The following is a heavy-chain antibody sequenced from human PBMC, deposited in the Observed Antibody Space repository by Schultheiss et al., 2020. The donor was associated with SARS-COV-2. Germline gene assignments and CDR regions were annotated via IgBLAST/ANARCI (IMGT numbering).Heavy chain of an antibody. V-gene: IGHV3-23*01. CDR1: GFTFSSYA. D-gene: IGHD3-9*01. CDR3: VKDSGPLFDWLGDY. Sequence: GGSLRLSCAASGFTFSSYAMSWVRQAPGKGLEWVSAISGSGGSTYYADSVKGRFTISRDNSKNTLYLQMNSLRAEDTAVYYCVKDSGPLFDWLGDYWGQGTLVTVSS. CDR2: ISGSGGST. J-gene: IGHJ4*02.